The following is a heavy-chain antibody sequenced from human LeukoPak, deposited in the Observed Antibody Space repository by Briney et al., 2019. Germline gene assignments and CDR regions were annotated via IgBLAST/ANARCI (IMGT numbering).Heavy chain of an antibody. CDR1: GDSITNSY. CDR2: IYYTGYT. D-gene: IGHD1-1*01. CDR3: ARAPIGSVDY. V-gene: IGHV4-59*01. Sequence: PSETLSLTCTVFGDSITNSYWTWIRLPPGKGLEWIAYIYYTGYTNYNPSLKSRVSISADTSKNQLSLKLISVTAADTAVYYCARAPIGSVDYWGPGAQVTVSS. J-gene: IGHJ4*02.